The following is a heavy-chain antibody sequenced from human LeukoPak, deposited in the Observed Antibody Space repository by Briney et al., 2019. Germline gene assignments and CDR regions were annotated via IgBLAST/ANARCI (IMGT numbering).Heavy chain of an antibody. CDR3: AREAIVTTRRTFDLDY. Sequence: APVKVSCKASGYTSTNYYIHWVRQAPGQGLEWMGIIIPSASSTRYAQKFQDRVTMTRDTSTSTVYMELSSLRSDDTAMYYCAREAIVTTRRTFDLDYWGPGTLVTVSS. V-gene: IGHV1-46*01. CDR2: IIPSASST. CDR1: GYTSTNYY. D-gene: IGHD4-11*01. J-gene: IGHJ4*02.